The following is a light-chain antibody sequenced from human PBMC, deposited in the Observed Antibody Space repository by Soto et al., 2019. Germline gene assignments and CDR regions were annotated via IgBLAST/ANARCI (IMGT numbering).Light chain of an antibody. V-gene: IGKV3-15*01. CDR1: QSFSSN. Sequence: EIVMTQSPATLSVSPGERATLSCRASQSFSSNLAWYQQKPGQAPRLLIYGASTRATGVPARFSGSGSGTELTLNISSLQAEDCALSYCQQYNNCPRPFGQGTGRESK. CDR3: QQYNNCPRP. J-gene: IGKJ5*01. CDR2: GAS.